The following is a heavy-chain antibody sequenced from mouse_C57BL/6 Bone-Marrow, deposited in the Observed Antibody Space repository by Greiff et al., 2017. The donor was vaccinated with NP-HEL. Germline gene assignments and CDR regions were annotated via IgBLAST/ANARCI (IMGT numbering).Heavy chain of an antibody. J-gene: IGHJ4*01. CDR2: IWTGGGT. Sequence: VQLQESGPGLVAPSQSLSITCTVSGFSLTSYAISWVRQPPGKGLEWLGVIWTGGGTNYTSALKSGLSISKDNSKSQVFLKMNSLQTDDTARYYCAREGYGNYVDYAMDYWGQGTSVTVSS. D-gene: IGHD2-10*02. CDR3: AREGYGNYVDYAMDY. V-gene: IGHV2-9-1*01. CDR1: GFSLTSYA.